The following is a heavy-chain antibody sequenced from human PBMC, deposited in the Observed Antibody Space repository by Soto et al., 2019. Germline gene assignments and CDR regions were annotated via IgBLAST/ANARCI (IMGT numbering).Heavy chain of an antibody. D-gene: IGHD3-10*01. J-gene: IGHJ6*02. CDR2: IDPSDSYT. CDR3: ARLSYYYGSGTKTPGMDV. CDR1: GYSFTSYW. V-gene: IGHV5-10-1*01. Sequence: PRESLKISCKGSGYSFTSYWISWVRQMPGKGLEWMGRIDPSDSYTNYSPSFQGHVTISADKSISTAYLQWSSLKASDTAMYYCARLSYYYGSGTKTPGMDVWGQGTTVTVSS.